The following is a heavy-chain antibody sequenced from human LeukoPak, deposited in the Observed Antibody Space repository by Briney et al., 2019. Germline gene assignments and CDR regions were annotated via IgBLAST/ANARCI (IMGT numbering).Heavy chain of an antibody. D-gene: IGHD7-27*01. Sequence: GGSLRLSCAASGFTFSSYAMHWVRQAPGKGLEWVAVISYDGSNKYYADSVKGRFTISRDNSKNTLYLQMNSLRAEDTAVYYCASGTGGFDYWGQGTLVTVSS. J-gene: IGHJ4*02. V-gene: IGHV3-30-3*01. CDR3: ASGTGGFDY. CDR2: ISYDGSNK. CDR1: GFTFSSYA.